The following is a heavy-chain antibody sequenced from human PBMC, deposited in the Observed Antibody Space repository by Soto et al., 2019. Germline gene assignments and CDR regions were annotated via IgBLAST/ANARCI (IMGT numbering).Heavy chain of an antibody. CDR2: ISYDGSSK. D-gene: IGHD2-21*02. CDR3: ARGGLHIVVVTAIY. V-gene: IGHV3-30-3*01. Sequence: QVQLVESGGGVVQPGRSLRLSCAASGVTFSRYSMHWVRQAPGKGLEWVAGISYDGSSKHYADSVKGRFTISRDNTKNTLYLQMNSLTSADTAVFYCARGGLHIVVVTAIYWGQGILVTVSS. CDR1: GVTFSRYS. J-gene: IGHJ4*02.